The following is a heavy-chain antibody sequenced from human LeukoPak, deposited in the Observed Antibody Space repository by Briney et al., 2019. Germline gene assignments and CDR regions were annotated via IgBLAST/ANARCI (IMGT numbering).Heavy chain of an antibody. CDR2: VNGDGNIT. Sequence: PGGSLRLSRAASGFTFSSYWMHWVRQAPGKGLVWLSRVNGDGNITTYADSVRGRFTISRDNAKNTLYLQMNSLRAEDTAVYYCARRGLVPAFDIWGQGTMVSVTS. J-gene: IGHJ3*02. V-gene: IGHV3-74*01. CDR1: GFTFSSYW. CDR3: ARRGLVPAFDI. D-gene: IGHD3-10*02.